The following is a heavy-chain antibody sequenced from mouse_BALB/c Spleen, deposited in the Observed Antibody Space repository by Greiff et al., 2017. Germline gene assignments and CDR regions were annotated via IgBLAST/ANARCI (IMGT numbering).Heavy chain of an antibody. D-gene: IGHD1-1*01. CDR2: IRYSGST. J-gene: IGHJ3*01. CDR3: ARSHYCSREVWFAY. Sequence: EVMLVESGPSLVKPSQTLSLTCSVTGDSITSGYWNWIRKFPGNKLEYMGYIRYSGSTYYNPSLKSRISITRDTSKYQYYLQLNSVTTEDTATYYCARSHYCSREVWFAYWGQGTLVTVSA. CDR1: GDSITSGY. V-gene: IGHV3-8*02.